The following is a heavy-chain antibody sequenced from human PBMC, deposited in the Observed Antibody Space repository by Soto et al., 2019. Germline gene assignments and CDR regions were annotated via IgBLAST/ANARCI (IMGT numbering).Heavy chain of an antibody. CDR2: ISYDGSDI. CDR3: AIVRVADSPLDH. Sequence: QVQLVESGGGVVQPGRSLRLSCAGSGFIFSNYGMHWVRQAPGKGLEWVAFISYDGSDILYADSVKGRFTISGDNSKSTLFLHMNRPRAEDTAVYCCAIVRVADSPLDHWGQGSLVTVSS. D-gene: IGHD3-10*02. J-gene: IGHJ4*02. CDR1: GFIFSNYG. V-gene: IGHV3-30*03.